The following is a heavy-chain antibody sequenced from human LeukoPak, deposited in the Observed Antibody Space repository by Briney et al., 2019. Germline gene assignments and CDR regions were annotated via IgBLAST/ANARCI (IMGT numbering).Heavy chain of an antibody. J-gene: IGHJ6*02. V-gene: IGHV4-34*01. CDR2: INHSGST. CDR3: AGGTDSSGWYTCGIDV. CDR1: GGSFSGYY. D-gene: IGHD6-19*01. Sequence: SETLSLTCAVYGGSFSGYYWSWIRQPPGKGLEWIGEINHSGSTNYNPSLKSRVTISVDTSKNQFSLKLSSVTAADTAVYYCAGGTDSSGWYTCGIDVWGQGTTVTVSS.